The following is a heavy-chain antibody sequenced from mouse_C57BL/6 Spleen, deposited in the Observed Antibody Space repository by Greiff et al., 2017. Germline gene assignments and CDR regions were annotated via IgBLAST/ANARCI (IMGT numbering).Heavy chain of an antibody. Sequence: EVMLVESGGGLVKPGGSLKLSCAASGFTFSSYAMSWVRQTPEKRLEWVATISDGGSYTYYPDNVKGRFTISRDNAKNNLYLHMSHLTSEDTAMYCGARERACYYSMDYWGQGTSVTVPS. D-gene: IGHD3-3*01. J-gene: IGHJ4*01. V-gene: IGHV5-4*03. CDR2: ISDGGSYT. CDR1: GFTFSSYA. CDR3: ARERACYYSMDY.